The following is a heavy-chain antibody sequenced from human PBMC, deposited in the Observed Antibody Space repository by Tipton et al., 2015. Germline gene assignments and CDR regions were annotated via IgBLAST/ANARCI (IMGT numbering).Heavy chain of an antibody. CDR1: GGSVSSGSYY. J-gene: IGHJ4*03. V-gene: IGHV4-39*07. Sequence: TLSLTCTVSGGSVSSGSYYWGWIRQPPGKGLEWIGSISHSGNTYYNPSLKSRVTMSRDTSKNQFSLKLTSVTAADTAVYYCACQDYDSLTRDYQTVDYWGQGTTVTVSS. D-gene: IGHD3-9*01. CDR3: ACQDYDSLTRDYQTVDY. CDR2: ISHSGNT.